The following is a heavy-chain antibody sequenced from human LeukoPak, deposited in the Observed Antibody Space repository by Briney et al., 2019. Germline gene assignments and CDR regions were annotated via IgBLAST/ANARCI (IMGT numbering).Heavy chain of an antibody. CDR2: IKQDGSEK. Sequence: GGSLRLSCAASGFTFSRYSMNWVRQAPGKGLEWVANIKQDGSEKYYVDSVKGRFTISRDNAKNSLYLQMNSLRAEDTAVYYCARDTLLYAFDIWGQGTMVTVSS. V-gene: IGHV3-7*01. J-gene: IGHJ3*02. CDR1: GFTFSRYS. CDR3: ARDTLLYAFDI.